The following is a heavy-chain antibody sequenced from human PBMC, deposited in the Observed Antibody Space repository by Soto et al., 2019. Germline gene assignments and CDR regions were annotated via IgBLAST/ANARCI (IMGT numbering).Heavy chain of an antibody. Sequence: QVQLQESGPGLVKPTQTLSLTCTVSGGSISSGGYYWSWIRQHPGKGLEWIGYIYHSGSTYYNPSLKSRVTISVETSKIQFSRKLSSVTAADTAVYFCAREAAGILNWFDPWGQGTLVTVSS. CDR3: AREAAGILNWFDP. CDR2: IYHSGST. V-gene: IGHV4-31*03. J-gene: IGHJ5*02. CDR1: GGSISSGGYY. D-gene: IGHD6-25*01.